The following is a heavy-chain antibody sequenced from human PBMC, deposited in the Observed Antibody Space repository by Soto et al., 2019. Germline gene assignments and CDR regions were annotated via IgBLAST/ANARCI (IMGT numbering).Heavy chain of an antibody. CDR2: IYYSGST. D-gene: IGHD6-13*01. V-gene: IGHV4-59*01. CDR3: ARDGKIAAAGDWFDP. Sequence: PSETLSLTCTVSGGSISSYYWSWIRQPPGKGLERIGYIYYSGSTNYNPSLKSRVTISVDTSKNQFSLKLSSVTAADTAVYYCARDGKIAAAGDWFDPWGQGTLVTVS. CDR1: GGSISSYY. J-gene: IGHJ5*02.